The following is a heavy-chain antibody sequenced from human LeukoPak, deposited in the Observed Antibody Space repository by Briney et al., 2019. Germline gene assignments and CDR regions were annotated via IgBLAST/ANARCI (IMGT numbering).Heavy chain of an antibody. CDR1: DTSFSGYY. D-gene: IGHD5-18*01. J-gene: IGHJ6*01. CDR2: IDHRGRA. V-gene: IGHV4-34*01. CDR3: ERDVDTALMDV. Sequence: PSETLSLTCAVYDTSFSGYYMSWIRQPPGKGPEWIGEIDHRGRAKYNPSPKSRGSTSTDTTTNNISLNLSTVTAADTAVYYCERDVDTALMDVWGEGTTVIVSS.